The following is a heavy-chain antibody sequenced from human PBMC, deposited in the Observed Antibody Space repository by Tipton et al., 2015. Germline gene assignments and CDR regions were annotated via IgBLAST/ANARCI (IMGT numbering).Heavy chain of an antibody. D-gene: IGHD7-27*01. J-gene: IGHJ4*02. CDR1: GFTFDDYA. CDR2: ISWNSFII. Sequence: SLRLSCAASGFTFDDYAMHWVRLVPGKGLEWVSGISWNSFIIGYADSVKGRFTISRDNAKNSLYLQMNDLRPEDTAFYYCARGDWGELGATRYFDDWGQGTLVTVSA. V-gene: IGHV3-9*01. CDR3: ARGDWGELGATRYFDD.